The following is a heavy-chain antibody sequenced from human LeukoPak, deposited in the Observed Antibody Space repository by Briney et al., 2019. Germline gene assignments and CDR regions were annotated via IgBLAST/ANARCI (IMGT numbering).Heavy chain of an antibody. CDR2: INPSSGET. CDR1: GYTFTCYG. CDR3: ASQAGAHQERPSFDY. Sequence: GASVKVSCKASGYTFTCYGMHWVRQAPGQGLEWMGGINPSSGETNYAQKFQGRVTINRDTSSTTAYMYLNRLTSGDTAVYYCASQAGAHQERPSFDYWGQRALVTVSS. V-gene: IGHV1-2*02. D-gene: IGHD1-26*01. J-gene: IGHJ4*02.